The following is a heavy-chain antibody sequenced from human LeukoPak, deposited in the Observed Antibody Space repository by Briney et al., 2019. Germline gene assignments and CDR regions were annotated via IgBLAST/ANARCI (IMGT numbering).Heavy chain of an antibody. Sequence: PGGSLRLSCAASGFTFSSYWMSWVRQAPGKGLEWVANIKQDGSEKYYVDSVKGRFTISRDNAKNSLYLQMNSPRAEDTAVYYCARETKVVRGQYYYYGMDVWGQGTTVTVSS. CDR3: ARETKVVRGQYYYYGMDV. CDR2: IKQDGSEK. V-gene: IGHV3-7*01. D-gene: IGHD3-10*01. CDR1: GFTFSSYW. J-gene: IGHJ6*02.